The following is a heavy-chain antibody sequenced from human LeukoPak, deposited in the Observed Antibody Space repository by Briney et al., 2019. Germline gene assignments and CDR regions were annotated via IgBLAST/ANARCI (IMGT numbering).Heavy chain of an antibody. V-gene: IGHV1-2*02. Sequence: ASVKVSCKASGYTLTGLYMHWVRQAPGQGLEWMGWINPNSGATNCAQKFQGRVAMTRDTSISTAYMELNWLTSDDTAVYYCASMTTTWSPLDYWGQGTLVTVSS. CDR2: INPNSGAT. J-gene: IGHJ4*02. CDR3: ASMTTTWSPLDY. D-gene: IGHD1-1*01. CDR1: GYTLTGLY.